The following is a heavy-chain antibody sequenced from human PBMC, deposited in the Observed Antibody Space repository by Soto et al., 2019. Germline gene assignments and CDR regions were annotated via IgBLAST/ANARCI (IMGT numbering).Heavy chain of an antibody. CDR1: GYTFTSYG. Sequence: ASVKVSCKASGYTFTSYGISWVRQAPGQGLEWMGWISAYNGNTNYAQKLQGRVTMTTDTSTSTAYMELRSLRSDDTAVYYCARGLKTEYCSSTSCPFDYWGQGTLVTVSS. D-gene: IGHD2-2*01. V-gene: IGHV1-18*01. CDR3: ARGLKTEYCSSTSCPFDY. CDR2: ISAYNGNT. J-gene: IGHJ4*02.